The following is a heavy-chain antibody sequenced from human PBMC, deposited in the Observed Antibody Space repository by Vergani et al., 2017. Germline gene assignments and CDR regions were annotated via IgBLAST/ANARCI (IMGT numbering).Heavy chain of an antibody. CDR3: ARGPRAATMHYYYYYYMDV. CDR2: ISSSGSTI. D-gene: IGHD2-2*01. V-gene: IGHV3-11*01. Sequence: QVQLVESGGGLVKPGGSLRLSCAASGFTFSDYYMSWIRQAPGKGLEWVSYISSSGSTIYYADAAKGRFTISRDNAKNSLYLQMNSLRAEDTAVYYCARGPRAATMHYYYYYYMDVWGKGTTVTVSS. CDR1: GFTFSDYY. J-gene: IGHJ6*03.